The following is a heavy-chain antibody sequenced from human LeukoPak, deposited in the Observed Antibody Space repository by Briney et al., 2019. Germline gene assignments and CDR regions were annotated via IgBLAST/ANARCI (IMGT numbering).Heavy chain of an antibody. Sequence: SETLSLTCTVSGYSISSGYYWGWIRQPPGKGLEGIGSSYHSGSTYYNQSLKSRVTISVDTAKNQFSLKLSSLTAADTAVYYCARVRPNRCGYYHYLYAFDVWGQGTMVTVSS. V-gene: IGHV4-38-2*02. CDR1: GYSISSGYY. D-gene: IGHD3-22*01. CDR3: ARVRPNRCGYYHYLYAFDV. CDR2: SYHSGST. J-gene: IGHJ3*01.